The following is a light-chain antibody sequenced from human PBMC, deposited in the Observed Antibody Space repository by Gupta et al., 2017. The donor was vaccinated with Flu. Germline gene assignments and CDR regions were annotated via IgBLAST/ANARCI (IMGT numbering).Light chain of an antibody. J-gene: IGKJ1*01. CDR1: EGLTNS. CDR3: QQRRNWPWT. Sequence: EIVMTQSPDTLSLSPGERVTLSCRAREGLTNSLAWYQQRPGQAPRLLIYDASTRATGTPAMCSGGGSGRDFTLTISSLEAEDFGVYYCQQRRNWPWTFGQGTKVEVK. V-gene: IGKV3-11*02. CDR2: DAS.